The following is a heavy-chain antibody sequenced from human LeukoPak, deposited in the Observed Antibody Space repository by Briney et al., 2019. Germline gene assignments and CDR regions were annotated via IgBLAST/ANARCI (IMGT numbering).Heavy chain of an antibody. CDR2: IYYSGST. D-gene: IGHD3-3*01. CDR1: GGSISSHY. J-gene: IGHJ4*02. CDR3: AGGGHDFWSGYYGFVFNFDY. V-gene: IGHV4-59*11. Sequence: SETLSLTCTVSGGSISSHYWSWIRQPPGKGLEWIGYIYYSGSTNYNPSLKSRVTISVDTSKNQFSLKLSSVTAADTAVYYCAGGGHDFWSGYYGFVFNFDYWGQGTLVTVSS.